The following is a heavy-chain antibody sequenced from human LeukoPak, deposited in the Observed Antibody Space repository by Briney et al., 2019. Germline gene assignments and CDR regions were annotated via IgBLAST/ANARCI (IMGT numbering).Heavy chain of an antibody. V-gene: IGHV3-74*01. CDR2: INSDGSST. Sequence: PGGSLRLSCAASGFTFSSYWMHWVRQAPGKGLVWVSRINSDGSSTSYADSVKGRFTISRDNAKNTLYLQMNSLRAEDTAVYYCARARTIFGVVITGYYYYMDVWGKGTTVTVSS. CDR1: GFTFSSYW. J-gene: IGHJ6*03. D-gene: IGHD3-3*01. CDR3: ARARTIFGVVITGYYYYMDV.